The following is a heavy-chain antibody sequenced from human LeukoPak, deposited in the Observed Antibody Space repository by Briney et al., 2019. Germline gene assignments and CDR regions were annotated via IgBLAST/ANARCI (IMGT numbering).Heavy chain of an antibody. Sequence: GGSLRLSCAASGFTFSDYYMSWIRQAPGKGLEWVSYISSSGSTICYADSVKGRFTISRDNAKNSLYLKMNSLRAEDTAVYYCARGVQLWGFYAFDIWGQGTMVTVSS. V-gene: IGHV3-11*01. D-gene: IGHD5-18*01. J-gene: IGHJ3*02. CDR1: GFTFSDYY. CDR3: ARGVQLWGFYAFDI. CDR2: ISSSGSTI.